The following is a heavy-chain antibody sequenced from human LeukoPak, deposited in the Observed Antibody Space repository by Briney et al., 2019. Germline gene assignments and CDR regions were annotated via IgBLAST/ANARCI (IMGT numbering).Heavy chain of an antibody. V-gene: IGHV4-4*02. J-gene: IGHJ4*02. CDR3: ARDREDDSSGYYPSY. D-gene: IGHD3-22*01. CDR1: GGSITSSNW. CDR2: IYHTGSP. Sequence: SGTLSLTCAVSGGSITSSNWWSWVRQPPGKGLEWIGEIYHTGSPNYNPSLKSRVTISVDRSKNHFSLSLSSVTAADTAVYYCARDREDDSSGYYPSYWGQGTLVTVSS.